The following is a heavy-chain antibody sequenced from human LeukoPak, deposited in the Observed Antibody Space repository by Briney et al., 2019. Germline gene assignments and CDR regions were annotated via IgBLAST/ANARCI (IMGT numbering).Heavy chain of an antibody. CDR3: ATGRGGVSGYFDY. D-gene: IGHD3-16*01. Sequence: GASVKVSCKASGYTFTSYGISWVRQAPGQGLEWMGWISAYNGNTNYAQKFQGRVTITADKSTSTAYMELSSLRSEDTAVYYCATGRGGVSGYFDYWGQGTLVTVSS. CDR1: GYTFTSYG. J-gene: IGHJ4*02. CDR2: ISAYNGNT. V-gene: IGHV1-18*01.